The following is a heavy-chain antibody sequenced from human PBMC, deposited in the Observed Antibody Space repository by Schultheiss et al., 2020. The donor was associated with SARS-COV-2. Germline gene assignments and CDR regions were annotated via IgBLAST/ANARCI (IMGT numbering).Heavy chain of an antibody. CDR1: GFTFSSYS. CDR2: IWYDGSNK. CDR3: ARVGYYDSSALVY. D-gene: IGHD3-22*01. V-gene: IGHV3-30*05. Sequence: GGSLRLSCAASGFTFSSYSMNWVRQAPGKGLEWVAVIWYDGSNKYYADSVKGRFTISRDNSKNTLYLQMNSLRAEDTAVYYCARVGYYDSSALVYWGQGTLVTVSS. J-gene: IGHJ4*02.